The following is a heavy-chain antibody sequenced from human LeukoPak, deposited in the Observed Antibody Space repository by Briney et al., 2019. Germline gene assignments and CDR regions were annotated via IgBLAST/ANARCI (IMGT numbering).Heavy chain of an antibody. CDR2: IYPRDSDT. D-gene: IGHD6-13*01. CDR1: GYSLTSYW. Sequence: ESLKISCKGSGYSLTSYWIGWVRQMPAKGLQRMGIIYPRDSDTRDSPSCQAQATISADKSIRTAYLQWRSLKASETAMYYCARTYSSSHYYFDYWGQGPLVTVSS. CDR3: ARTYSSSHYYFDY. J-gene: IGHJ4*02. V-gene: IGHV5-51*01.